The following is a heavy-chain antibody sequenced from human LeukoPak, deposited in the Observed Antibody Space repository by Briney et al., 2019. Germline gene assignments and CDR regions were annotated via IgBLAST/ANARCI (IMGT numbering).Heavy chain of an antibody. D-gene: IGHD4-17*01. V-gene: IGHV4-39*07. Sequence: PSETLSLTCTVSGVSISSSSSDYYWGWVRQPPGKGLEWIGSISYSGSTYYNPSLKSRVTISADTSNNQFSLKLSSVTAADTAVYYCARANLDYGDYDYFDYWGQGTLVTVSS. CDR3: ARANLDYGDYDYFDY. J-gene: IGHJ4*02. CDR2: ISYSGST. CDR1: GVSISSSSSDYY.